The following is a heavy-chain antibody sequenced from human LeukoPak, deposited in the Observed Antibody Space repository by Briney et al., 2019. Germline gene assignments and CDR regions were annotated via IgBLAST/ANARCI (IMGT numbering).Heavy chain of an antibody. Sequence: SETLSLTCAVSGGSITSNNWWSWVRQSPGKGLEWIGEIYHTGNSNYNPSLKSRVTISVDKSKNQFSMKLTSVTAEDTAFYYCARDVGARLPGYWGQGILVTVTS. CDR2: IYHTGNS. CDR3: ARDVGARLPGY. J-gene: IGHJ4*02. V-gene: IGHV4-4*02. D-gene: IGHD6-6*01. CDR1: GGSITSNNW.